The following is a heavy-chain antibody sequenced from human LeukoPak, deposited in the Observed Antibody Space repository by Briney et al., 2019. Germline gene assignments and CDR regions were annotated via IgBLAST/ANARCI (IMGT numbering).Heavy chain of an antibody. CDR3: ARSRSSMGYNFWRYYYMDV. V-gene: IGHV1-69*13. J-gene: IGHJ6*03. CDR2: IIPVFGTA. CDR1: GGTFSSYA. D-gene: IGHD5-24*01. Sequence: VASVKVSCKASGGTFSSYAISWVRQAPGQGLEWMGGIIPVFGTANYAQKFQGRVTITADESTSTAYMELSSLRSEDTAVYYCARSRSSMGYNFWRYYYMDVWGKGTTVTISS.